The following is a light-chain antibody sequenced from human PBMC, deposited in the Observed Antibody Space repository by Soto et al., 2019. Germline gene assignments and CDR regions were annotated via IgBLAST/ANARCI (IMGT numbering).Light chain of an antibody. CDR1: SSDVGGYNY. Sequence: QSALTQPASVSGSPGQSITISCTGTSSDVGGYNYVSWYQQHPGKAPKLMIYEVSNRPSGVSNRFSGSKSGNTASLTISGLQAEDKADYYCSSYTSNSTHVVFGGGTKLTVL. V-gene: IGLV2-14*01. CDR3: SSYTSNSTHVV. CDR2: EVS. J-gene: IGLJ2*01.